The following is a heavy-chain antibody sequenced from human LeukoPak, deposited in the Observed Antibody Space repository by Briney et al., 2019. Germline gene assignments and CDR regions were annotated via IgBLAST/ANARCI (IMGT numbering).Heavy chain of an antibody. CDR1: GFTVSTNY. J-gene: IGHJ4*02. D-gene: IGHD4/OR15-4a*01. V-gene: IGHV3-53*01. CDR2: IYSVGTT. Sequence: GGSLRLSCAASGFTVSTNYMSWVRQAPGKGLEWLSIIYSVGTTYYADSVKGRFTISRDNSKNTLFLQMNSLRAEDTAVYYCARRAGAYSHPYDYWGQGTLVTVSS. CDR3: ARRAGAYSHPYDY.